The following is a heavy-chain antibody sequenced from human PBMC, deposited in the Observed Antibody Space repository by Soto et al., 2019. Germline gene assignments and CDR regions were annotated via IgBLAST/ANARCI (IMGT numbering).Heavy chain of an antibody. Sequence: QITLKESGPTLVKPTQTLTLTCTFSGFSLSTTGVGVGWIRQPPGKALEWLALVYWDDDKRYSPSLKSRLTITKDTSKNQVVLIMTNMDPVDTATYYCAHKGKNYYDNSGYEYYFDYWGQGTLVTVSS. V-gene: IGHV2-5*02. D-gene: IGHD3-22*01. J-gene: IGHJ4*02. CDR1: GFSLSTTGVG. CDR2: VYWDDDK. CDR3: AHKGKNYYDNSGYEYYFDY.